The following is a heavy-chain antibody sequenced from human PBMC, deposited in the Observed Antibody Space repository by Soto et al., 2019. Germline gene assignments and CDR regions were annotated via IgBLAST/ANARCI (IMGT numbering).Heavy chain of an antibody. Sequence: GGSLRLSCAASGFPFSSYSMNWVRQAPGKGLEWVSSISSSSSYIYYADSVKGRFTISRDNAKNSLYLQMNSLRAEDTAVYYCARGRALLLWFGELRYNWFDPWGQGTLVTVSS. CDR1: GFPFSSYS. V-gene: IGHV3-21*01. J-gene: IGHJ5*02. CDR2: ISSSSSYI. D-gene: IGHD3-10*01. CDR3: ARGRALLLWFGELRYNWFDP.